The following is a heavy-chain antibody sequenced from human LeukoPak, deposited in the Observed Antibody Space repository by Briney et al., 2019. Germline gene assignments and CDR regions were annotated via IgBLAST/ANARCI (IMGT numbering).Heavy chain of an antibody. Sequence: GASVKVSCKASGYTLSGYYMHWVRQAPGQGLEWMGWINPNSGGTNYAQKFYGRVTMTRDTSISTAYMELSRLRSDDTAVYYCARESGYYDSSRGVDYWGQGTLVTVSS. D-gene: IGHD3-22*01. CDR1: GYTLSGYY. J-gene: IGHJ4*02. CDR2: INPNSGGT. CDR3: ARESGYYDSSRGVDY. V-gene: IGHV1-2*02.